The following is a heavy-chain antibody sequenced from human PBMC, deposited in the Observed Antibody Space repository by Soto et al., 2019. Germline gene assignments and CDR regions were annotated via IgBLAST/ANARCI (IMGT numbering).Heavy chain of an antibody. D-gene: IGHD2-8*01. Sequence: WGSLLLSCATSGFTFSIYGMDGVRQAPGKGLEWVAVISYDGSNKYYADTAKGRFTISRDNSKNTLYLQMNSLRAEDTAVYYCATPNAVSNPWGQGTMVTVSS. CDR2: ISYDGSNK. CDR1: GFTFSIYG. CDR3: ATPNAVSNP. V-gene: IGHV3-30*03. J-gene: IGHJ5*02.